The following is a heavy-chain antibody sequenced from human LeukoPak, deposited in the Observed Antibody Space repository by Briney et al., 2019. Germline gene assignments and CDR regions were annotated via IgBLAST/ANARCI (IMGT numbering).Heavy chain of an antibody. D-gene: IGHD2-15*01. CDR1: GFTFSSYA. V-gene: IGHV3-23*01. Sequence: GSLRLSCAASGFTFSSYAMSWVRQAPGKGLEWVSAISGSGGSTYYADSVKGRFTISRDNSKNTLYLQMNSLRAEDTAVYYCAKVGVARWVVVVVAATPVEDFDYWGQGTLVTVSS. CDR2: ISGSGGST. CDR3: AKVGVARWVVVVVAATPVEDFDY. J-gene: IGHJ4*02.